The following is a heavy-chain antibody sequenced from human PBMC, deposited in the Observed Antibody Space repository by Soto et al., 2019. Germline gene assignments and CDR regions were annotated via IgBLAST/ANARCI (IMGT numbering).Heavy chain of an antibody. Sequence: QVQLVESGGGLVKPGGSLRLSCAASGFTFSDYYMSWIRQAPGKGLEWVSYISSSGSTIYYADSVKGRFTISRDNAKNSLYLQMNSLRAEDTAVYYCAREIAIYYDYIWGSYRKIQPNWSDPWGQGTLVTVSS. CDR3: AREIAIYYDYIWGSYRKIQPNWSDP. CDR1: GFTFSDYY. D-gene: IGHD3-16*02. V-gene: IGHV3-11*01. J-gene: IGHJ5*02. CDR2: ISSSGSTI.